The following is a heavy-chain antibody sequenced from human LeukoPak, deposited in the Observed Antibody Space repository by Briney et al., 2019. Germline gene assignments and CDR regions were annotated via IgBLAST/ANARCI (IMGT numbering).Heavy chain of an antibody. Sequence: QAGGSLRLSCATSGFTFSSYGMHWVRQAPGKGLEWVAVIWYDGSNKYYADSVKGRFTISRDNPKNTLYLQMNSLRAEDTAVYYCAKAPSYDILTFAYWGQGTLVTVSS. CDR1: GFTFSSYG. CDR2: IWYDGSNK. D-gene: IGHD3-9*01. CDR3: AKAPSYDILTFAY. V-gene: IGHV3-33*06. J-gene: IGHJ4*02.